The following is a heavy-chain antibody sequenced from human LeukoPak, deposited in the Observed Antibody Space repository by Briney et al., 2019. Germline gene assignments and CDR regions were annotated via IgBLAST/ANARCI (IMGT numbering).Heavy chain of an antibody. J-gene: IGHJ3*02. D-gene: IGHD3-10*01. CDR2: INPSGGST. Sequence: GASVKVSCKASGYTFTSYYMHWVRQAPGQGLEWMGIINPSGGSTGYAQKFQGRVTMTRDTSTSTVYMELSSLRSEDTAVYYCARVGLPGGAFDIWGQGTMVTVSS. CDR3: ARVGLPGGAFDI. CDR1: GYTFTSYY. V-gene: IGHV1-46*01.